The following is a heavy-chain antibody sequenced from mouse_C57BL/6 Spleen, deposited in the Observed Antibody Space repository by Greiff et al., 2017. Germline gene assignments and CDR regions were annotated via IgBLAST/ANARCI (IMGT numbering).Heavy chain of an antibody. V-gene: IGHV1-59*01. D-gene: IGHD1-1*01. J-gene: IGHJ1*03. CDR2: IDPSDSYT. CDR3: ARSPSYYGSPYWYFDV. Sequence: VQLQQPGAELVRPGTSVKLSCKASGYTFTSYWMHWVKQRPGQGLEWIGVIDPSDSYTNYNQKFKGKATLTVYTSSSTAYMQLSSLTSEDSAVYYCARSPSYYGSPYWYFDVWGTGTTVTVSS. CDR1: GYTFTSYW.